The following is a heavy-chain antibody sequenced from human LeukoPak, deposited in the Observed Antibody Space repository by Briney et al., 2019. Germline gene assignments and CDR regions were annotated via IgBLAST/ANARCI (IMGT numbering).Heavy chain of an antibody. CDR2: VSSSGDTI. J-gene: IGHJ3*02. CDR3: ARDGSGSYSAI. V-gene: IGHV3-48*01. D-gene: IGHD1-26*01. CDR1: GFSFSSYS. Sequence: GGSLRLSCAASGFSFSSYSMTWIRQAPGKGQEWVSYVSSSGDTIYHADSVKGRFTISRDNAQNSLYLQMNSLRAEDTAVYYCARDGSGSYSAIWGQGTMVTVSS.